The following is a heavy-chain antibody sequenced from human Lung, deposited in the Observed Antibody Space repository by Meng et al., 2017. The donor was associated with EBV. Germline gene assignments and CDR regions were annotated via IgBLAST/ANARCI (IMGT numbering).Heavy chain of an antibody. CDR3: SKDLVGSDDD. CDR2: TNEDGGIT. D-gene: IGHD6-25*01. Sequence: VQLGESGGASVQPGGSLRLSCVTSGFSFSRYWMHWVRQAPGKGLEWVSRTNEDGGITTYADSVKGRFTISRDNTKNTLYLQMNSLRAEDTGVYFCSKDLVGSDDDWGQGTLVTVSS. J-gene: IGHJ4*02. CDR1: GFSFSRYW. V-gene: IGHV3-74*01.